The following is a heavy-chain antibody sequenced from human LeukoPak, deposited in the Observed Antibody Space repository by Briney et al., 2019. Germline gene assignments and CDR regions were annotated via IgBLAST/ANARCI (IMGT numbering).Heavy chain of an antibody. CDR1: GGTFSSYA. Sequence: SVKVSCKASGGTFSSYAISGVRQAPGQGLEWMGGIIPIFGTANYAQKFQGRVTITADESTSTAYMELSSLRSEDTAVYYCARGGIAARPVDYWGQGTLVTVSS. J-gene: IGHJ4*02. CDR3: ARGGIAARPVDY. CDR2: IIPIFGTA. V-gene: IGHV1-69*13. D-gene: IGHD6-6*01.